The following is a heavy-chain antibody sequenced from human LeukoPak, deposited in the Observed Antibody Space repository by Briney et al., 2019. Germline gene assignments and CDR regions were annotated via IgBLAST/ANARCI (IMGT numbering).Heavy chain of an antibody. CDR2: IIPIFGTA. CDR1: GGTFSSYA. V-gene: IGHV1-69*13. J-gene: IGHJ5*02. CDR3: ARGIWSGSSFDP. Sequence: GASVKVSFKASGGTFSSYAISWVRQAPGQGLEWMGGIIPIFGTANYAQKFQGRVTITADESTSTAYMELSSLRSEDTAVYYCARGIWSGSSFDPWGQGTLVTVSS. D-gene: IGHD3-3*01.